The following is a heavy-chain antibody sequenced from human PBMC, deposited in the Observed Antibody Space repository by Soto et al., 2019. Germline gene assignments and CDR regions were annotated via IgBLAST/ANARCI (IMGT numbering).Heavy chain of an antibody. CDR1: GFTFSSYW. CDR2: IKQDGSEK. Sequence: VGSLRLSCAASGFTFSSYWMSWVRQAPGKGLEWVANIKQDGSEKYYVDSVKGRFTISRDNAKNSLYLQMNSLRAEDTAVYYCAREKYYDFWSGYIPGYYYYYGMDVWGQGTTVTVSS. D-gene: IGHD3-3*01. J-gene: IGHJ6*02. V-gene: IGHV3-7*01. CDR3: AREKYYDFWSGYIPGYYYYYGMDV.